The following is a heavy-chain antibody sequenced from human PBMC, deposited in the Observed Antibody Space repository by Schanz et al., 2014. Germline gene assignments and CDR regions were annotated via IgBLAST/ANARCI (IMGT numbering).Heavy chain of an antibody. J-gene: IGHJ4*02. CDR3: AREDCSATSCYFRY. Sequence: VQLLQSGGALVQPGGSLRLSCAASGFTFRSYGMHWVRQASGKGLEWVSAISGSGASTYYADSVKGRFTISRDNSNNTVYLQMNTLRAEDTAVYYCAREDCSATSCYFRYWGQGTLVAVSS. D-gene: IGHD2-21*01. CDR1: GFTFRSYG. V-gene: IGHV3-23*01. CDR2: ISGSGAST.